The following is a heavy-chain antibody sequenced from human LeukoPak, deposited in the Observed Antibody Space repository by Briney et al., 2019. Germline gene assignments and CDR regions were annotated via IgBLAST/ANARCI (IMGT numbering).Heavy chain of an antibody. V-gene: IGHV4-59*01. D-gene: IGHD3-22*01. CDR1: GGSISSYY. J-gene: IGHJ3*02. Sequence: PSETLSLTCTVSGGSISSYYWSWIRQPPGKGLEWIGYIYYSGSTNYNPSLKSRVTIPVDTSKNQFSLKLSSVTAADTAVYYCARDYVNYYDSSGYYDAFDIWGQGTMVTVSS. CDR3: ARDYVNYYDSSGYYDAFDI. CDR2: IYYSGST.